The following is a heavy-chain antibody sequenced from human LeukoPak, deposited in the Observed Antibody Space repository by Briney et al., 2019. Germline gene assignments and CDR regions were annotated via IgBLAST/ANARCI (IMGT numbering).Heavy chain of an antibody. CDR1: GFTFSSYV. V-gene: IGHV3-74*01. J-gene: IGHJ4*02. CDR2: ISHDGFI. Sequence: PGGSLRLSCATAGFTFSSYVMHWVRRTPGKGLVWVSRISHDGFISYADSVKGRFTISRDNAKNTLILQMNSLRAEDTAVYYCARDWVYKIDYWGRGTLVTVSS. CDR3: ARDWVYKIDY. D-gene: IGHD5-24*01.